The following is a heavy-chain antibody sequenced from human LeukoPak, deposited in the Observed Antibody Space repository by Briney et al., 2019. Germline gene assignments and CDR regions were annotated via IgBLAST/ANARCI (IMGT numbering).Heavy chain of an antibody. D-gene: IGHD1-26*01. CDR1: GFTFSSYE. J-gene: IGHJ4*02. CDR3: AYHSAYYSAVFDS. Sequence: GGSLRLSCAASGFTFSSYEMNRVRQAPGKGLEWVANIKQDGSETKYGDSVKGRFTISRDNTKNLLYLQMNSLRAEDTGVYYCAYHSAYYSAVFDSWGQGTLVTVSS. V-gene: IGHV3-7*01. CDR2: IKQDGSET.